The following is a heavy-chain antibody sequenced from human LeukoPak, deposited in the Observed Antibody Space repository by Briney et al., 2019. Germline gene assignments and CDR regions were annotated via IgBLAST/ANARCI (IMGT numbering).Heavy chain of an antibody. CDR1: GGSISSSSYY. J-gene: IGHJ4*02. CDR3: ARGGGEWLDSRPFDY. V-gene: IGHV4-39*07. D-gene: IGHD6-19*01. CDR2: IYYSGST. Sequence: SETLSLTCTVSGGSISSSSYYWGWIRQPPGKGLEWIGSIYYSGSTYYNPSLKSRVTISVDTSKNQFSLKLSSVTAADTAVYYCARGGGEWLDSRPFDYWGQGTLVTVSS.